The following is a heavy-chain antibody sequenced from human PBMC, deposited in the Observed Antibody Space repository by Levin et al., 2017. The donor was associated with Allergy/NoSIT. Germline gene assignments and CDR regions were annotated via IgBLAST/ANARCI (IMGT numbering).Heavy chain of an antibody. CDR2: INTDTGNP. CDR1: GYTFNNYA. CDR3: ARDHGIEWDLLMMDY. V-gene: IGHV7-4-1*02. J-gene: IGHJ4*02. D-gene: IGHD1-26*01. Sequence: ASVKVSCKASGYTFNNYAMNWVRQAPGQGLEWMGWINTDTGNPTYAQGFTGRFVFSLDTSVSTTYLQISSLKTEDTAVYYCARDHGIEWDLLMMDYWGQGTLVTVSS.